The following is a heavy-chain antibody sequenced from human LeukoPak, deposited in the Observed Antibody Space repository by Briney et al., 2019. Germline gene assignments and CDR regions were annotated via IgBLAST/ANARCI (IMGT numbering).Heavy chain of an antibody. Sequence: PSETLSLTCTVSGGSISSSSYYWGWIRQPPGKGLEWIGSIYYSGSTYYNPSLKSRVTISVDTSKNQFSLKLSSVTAADTAVYYCARHSGNSDTAGYSGYDFGEGRGTIDYWGQGTLVTVSS. CDR3: ARHSGNSDTAGYSGYDFGEGRGTIDY. CDR2: IYYSGST. J-gene: IGHJ4*02. CDR1: GGSISSSSYY. V-gene: IGHV4-39*01. D-gene: IGHD5-12*01.